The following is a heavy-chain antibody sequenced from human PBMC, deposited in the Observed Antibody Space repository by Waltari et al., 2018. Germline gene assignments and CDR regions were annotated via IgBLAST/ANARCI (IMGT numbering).Heavy chain of an antibody. CDR1: GYTFNAFY. CDR3: AREGDYGSYFEF. J-gene: IGHJ4*02. CDR2: INPHSGAT. Sequence: QAHLVLSGAELKKPGASVKVSCKASGYTFNAFYMHWVRQAPGQGPEWLGWINPHSGATRYARQFQGRVTLTADRAIDTAYMELNSLKSDDTAMYYCAREGDYGSYFEFGGQGTLVTVSS. V-gene: IGHV1-2*02. D-gene: IGHD4-17*01.